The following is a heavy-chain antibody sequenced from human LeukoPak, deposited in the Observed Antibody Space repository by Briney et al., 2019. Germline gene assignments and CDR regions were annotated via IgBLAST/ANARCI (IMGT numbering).Heavy chain of an antibody. V-gene: IGHV1-69*05. CDR2: IIPIFGTV. Sequence: GSSVKVSCKASGGTFSSNPISWVRQAPGQGLAWMGRIIPIFGTVNKPQKFQDRVTITTDESTRTAYMELSSLRSEDTAVYYCARSDKGEYQSYYYYYMDVWGKGTTVTVSS. J-gene: IGHJ6*03. D-gene: IGHD3-16*01. CDR3: ARSDKGEYQSYYYYYMDV. CDR1: GGTFSSNP.